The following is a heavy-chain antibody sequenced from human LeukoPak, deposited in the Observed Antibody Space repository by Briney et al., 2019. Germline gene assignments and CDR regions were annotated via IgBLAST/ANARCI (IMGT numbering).Heavy chain of an antibody. CDR2: IYSGGSI. D-gene: IGHD6-13*01. Sequence: PGGSLRLSCAASGFTFSSYAMSWVRQAPGKGLEWVSVIYSGGSIYYADSVKGRFTISRDNSKNTLYLQMNSLRAEDTAMYYCARGHSRSNGNYFDFWGLGTLVTVSS. CDR1: GFTFSSYA. J-gene: IGHJ4*02. CDR3: ARGHSRSNGNYFDF. V-gene: IGHV3-53*01.